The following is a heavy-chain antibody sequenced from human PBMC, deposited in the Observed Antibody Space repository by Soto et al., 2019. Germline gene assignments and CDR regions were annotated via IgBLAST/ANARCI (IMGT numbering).Heavy chain of an antibody. D-gene: IGHD6-19*01. J-gene: IGHJ5*02. CDR1: GGSISSGDYY. Sequence: KPSETLSLTCTVPGGSISSGDYYWSWIRQPPGKGLEWIGYIYYSGSTYYNPSLKSRVTISVDTSKNQFSLKLSSVTAADTAVYYCARGVEQWLLGGFDPWGQGTLVTVSS. CDR2: IYYSGST. CDR3: ARGVEQWLLGGFDP. V-gene: IGHV4-30-4*01.